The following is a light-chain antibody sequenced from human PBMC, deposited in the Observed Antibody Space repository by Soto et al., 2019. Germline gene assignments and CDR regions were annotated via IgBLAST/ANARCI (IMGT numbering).Light chain of an antibody. J-gene: IGKJ4*01. V-gene: IGKV1-5*01. CDR3: LQHNSYPFT. CDR1: QNIRSR. CDR2: DAS. Sequence: DFQMTQSPSTLSASVGYRVTITCRASQNIRSRLAWFQQKPGKAPKLLIYDASSLQSGVPSRFSGSGSGTEFTLTISSLQPEDFATYYCLQHNSYPFTFGGGTKVDIK.